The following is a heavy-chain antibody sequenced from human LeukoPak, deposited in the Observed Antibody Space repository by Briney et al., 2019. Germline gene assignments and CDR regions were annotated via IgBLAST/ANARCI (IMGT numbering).Heavy chain of an antibody. CDR1: GYSFTSYW. Sequence: VESLKISCKGSGYSFTSYWIGWVRQMPGKGLEWMGIIYPGDSDTRYSPSFQGQVTISADKSISTAYLQWSSLKASDTAMYYCARQQYGSGSYYTNYYFDYWGQGTLVTVSS. CDR3: ARQQYGSGSYYTNYYFDY. J-gene: IGHJ4*02. V-gene: IGHV5-51*01. CDR2: IYPGDSDT. D-gene: IGHD3-10*01.